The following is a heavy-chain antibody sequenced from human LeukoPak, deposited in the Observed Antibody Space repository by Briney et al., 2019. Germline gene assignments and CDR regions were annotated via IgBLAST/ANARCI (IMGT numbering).Heavy chain of an antibody. CDR2: IRSDGYQK. Sequence: GGSLRLSCATFGFPFSKYGMYWVRQAPGKGLQWVTYIRSDGYQKEYIDSVKGRFTISRDDSKNTLYMQMNSLNAEDTAVYYCVKPGPGGLPAYFDSWGQGALVTVSS. CDR1: GFPFSKYG. J-gene: IGHJ4*02. CDR3: VKPGPGGLPAYFDS. D-gene: IGHD1-26*01. V-gene: IGHV3-30*02.